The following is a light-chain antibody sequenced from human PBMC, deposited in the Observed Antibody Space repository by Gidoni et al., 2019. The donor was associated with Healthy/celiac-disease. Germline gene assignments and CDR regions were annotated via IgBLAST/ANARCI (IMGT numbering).Light chain of an antibody. CDR3: CSYACSRTWV. J-gene: IGLJ3*02. V-gene: IGLV2-23*01. CDR2: EGS. Sequence: QSALTQPASVFGSPGQSIPISCTGTSSDVGSYNLVSWYQQHTGKAPKLMIYEGSKRPSGVSNRFSGSKSGNTAPLTISGLQAEDEAYYSCCSYACSRTWVFGGGTKLPVL. CDR1: SSDVGSYNL.